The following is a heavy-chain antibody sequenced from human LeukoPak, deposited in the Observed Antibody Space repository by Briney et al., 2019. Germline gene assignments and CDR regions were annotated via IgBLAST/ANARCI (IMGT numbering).Heavy chain of an antibody. V-gene: IGHV3-48*03. D-gene: IGHD2-2*01. CDR2: ISSSGSTI. Sequence: GGSLRLFCAASGFTFSSYEMNWVRQAPGKGLEWVSYISSSGSTIYYADSVKGRFTISRDNAKNSLYLQMNSLRAEDTAVYYCGRDGYVVVRAAMGPLSSYYYGRAVWGKGTPVAVSS. J-gene: IGHJ6*04. CDR3: GRDGYVVVRAAMGPLSSYYYGRAV. CDR1: GFTFSSYE.